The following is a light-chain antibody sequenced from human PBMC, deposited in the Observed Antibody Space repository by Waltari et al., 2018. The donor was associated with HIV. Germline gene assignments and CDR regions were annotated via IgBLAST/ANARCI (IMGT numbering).Light chain of an antibody. J-gene: IGLJ2*01. V-gene: IGLV1-36*01. CDR3: AAWDDSLNDLV. CDR2: YDD. Sequence: QSVLTQPPSVSEAPRQRVTISCSGSSSTLENDAVNWYQQLPGKAPKLLIYYDDLLPSGVSDRFSGSKSGTSASLAISGLQSEDEADYYCAAWDDSLNDLVFGGGTKLTVL. CDR1: SSTLENDA.